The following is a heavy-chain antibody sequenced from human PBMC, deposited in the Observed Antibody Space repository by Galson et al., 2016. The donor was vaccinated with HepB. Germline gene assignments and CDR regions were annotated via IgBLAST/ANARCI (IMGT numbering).Heavy chain of an antibody. Sequence: PLRLSCAASGFTFSTHPMAWVRQAPGKGLEWVSTIGANDFRHYADSVKDRFTISRDNSRNTLYLQMNSLRAEDSAGYYCTGGGHTSGHCGDFDSWGQGTLVTVSS. D-gene: IGHD2-21*02. CDR1: GFTFSTHP. V-gene: IGHV3-23*01. J-gene: IGHJ4*02. CDR2: IGANDFR. CDR3: TGGGHTSGHCGDFDS.